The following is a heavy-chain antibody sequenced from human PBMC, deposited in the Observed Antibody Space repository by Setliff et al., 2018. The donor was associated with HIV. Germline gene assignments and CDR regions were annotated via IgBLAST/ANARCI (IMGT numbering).Heavy chain of an antibody. CDR3: AAVPWGHSSLIIDH. J-gene: IGHJ4*02. D-gene: IGHD3-16*01. CDR2: IKWSTNRI. Sequence: QPGGSLRLSCATSGFTFDDYALHWVRQAPGKGLEWVSGIKWSTNRIRYADSVKGRFTISRDNAKNSVYLQMHSLRVEDTAVYYCAAVPWGHSSLIIDHWGQGTPVTVSS. V-gene: IGHV3-9*01. CDR1: GFTFDDYA.